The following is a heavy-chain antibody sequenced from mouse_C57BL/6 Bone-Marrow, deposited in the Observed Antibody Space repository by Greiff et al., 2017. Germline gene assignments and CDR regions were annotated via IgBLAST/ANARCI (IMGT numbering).Heavy chain of an antibody. CDR2: IYPGNSDT. V-gene: IGHV1-5*01. CDR1: GYTFTSYW. D-gene: IGHD4-1*02. CDR3: ASQLRGYYFDY. J-gene: IGHJ2*01. Sequence: VQLQQSGTVLARPGASVKMSCKTSGYTFTSYWMHWVKQRPGQGLEWIGAIYPGNSDTSYNQKFKGKAKLTAVTSASTAYMELSSLTNEDSAVYYCASQLRGYYFDYWGQRTTLTVSS.